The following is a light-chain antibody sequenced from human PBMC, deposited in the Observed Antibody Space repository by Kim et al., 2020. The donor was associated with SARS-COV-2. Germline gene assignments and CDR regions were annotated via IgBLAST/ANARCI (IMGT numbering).Light chain of an antibody. CDR1: SEYKTYA. CDR3: LTWGHGIRV. J-gene: IGLJ2*01. V-gene: IGLV4-69*01. CDR2: VDSDGSH. Sequence: QPVLTQSPSASASLGTSVKLTCTLSSEYKTYAIAWHQQLPEKGPRYLMNVDSDGSHTRGDGIPDRFSGSSSGAERYLTISSLQPEDEADYYCLTWGHGIRVFGGGTQLTVL.